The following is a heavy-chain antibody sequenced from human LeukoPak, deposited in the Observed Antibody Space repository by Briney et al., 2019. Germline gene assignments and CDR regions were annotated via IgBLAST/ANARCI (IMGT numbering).Heavy chain of an antibody. CDR2: SSGSGGST. CDR3: ARDRWPRGETTTIGPFDP. D-gene: IGHD1-14*01. Sequence: PGGTLRLSCAASGGTFSSFGMSWVRQAPGTGLEWVSASSGSGGSTYYADSVKGRFTISRDNAKNSLSLQMSSLRVEDTAVYYCARDRWPRGETTTIGPFDPWGQGTLVIVSS. V-gene: IGHV3-23*01. J-gene: IGHJ5*02. CDR1: GGTFSSFG.